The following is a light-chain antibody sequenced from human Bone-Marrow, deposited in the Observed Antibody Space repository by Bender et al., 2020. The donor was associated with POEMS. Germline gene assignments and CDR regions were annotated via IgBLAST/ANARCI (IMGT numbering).Light chain of an antibody. V-gene: IGLV1-51*02. J-gene: IGLJ3*02. CDR1: SSNIGINY. Sequence: QSVLPQPPSVSAAPGQKVTISCSGSSSNIGINYVSWYQQLPGTAPKLLIYENNERPSEIPDRFSGSKSGTSATLGISGLQAEDEATYYCISYTTSSPWVFGGGTALTVL. CDR2: ENN. CDR3: ISYTTSSPWV.